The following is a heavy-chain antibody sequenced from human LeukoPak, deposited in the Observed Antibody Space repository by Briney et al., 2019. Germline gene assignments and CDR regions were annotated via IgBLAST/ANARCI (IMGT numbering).Heavy chain of an antibody. CDR1: GYTLTELS. CDR2: FDPEDGET. CDR3: ATKLLDSSGYYPLY. D-gene: IGHD3-22*01. V-gene: IGHV1-24*01. J-gene: IGHJ4*02. Sequence: ASVKVSCKVSGYTLTELSMHWVRQAPGKGLEWMGGFDPEDGETIYAQKFQGRVTMTEDTSTDTAYMELSSLRSEDTAVYYFATKLLDSSGYYPLYWGQGTLVTVSS.